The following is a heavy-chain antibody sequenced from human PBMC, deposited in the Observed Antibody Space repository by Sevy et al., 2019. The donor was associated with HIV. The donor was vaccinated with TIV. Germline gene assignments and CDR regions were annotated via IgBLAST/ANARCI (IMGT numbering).Heavy chain of an antibody. V-gene: IGHV4-39*01. CDR1: GGSISSSSYY. CDR3: ARQVFRGTGVPDV. J-gene: IGHJ6*02. CDR2: IYYSGST. Sequence: SETLSLTCTVSGGSISSSSYYWCWIRQPPGKGLEWIGSIYYSGSTYYNPSLKSRVTISVDTSKNQFSLKLSSVTAADTAVYYCARQVFRGTGVPDVWGQWTTVTVSS. D-gene: IGHD3-16*01.